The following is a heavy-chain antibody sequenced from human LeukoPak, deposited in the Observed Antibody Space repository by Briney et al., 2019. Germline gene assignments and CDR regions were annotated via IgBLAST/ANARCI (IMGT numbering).Heavy chain of an antibody. D-gene: IGHD2-15*01. Sequence: SVKVSCKASGGTFSSYAISWVRQAPGQGLEWMGGIIPIFGTANYAQKFQGRVTITADESTSTAYMELSSLRSEDTAVYYCASSGGSFDYYFDYWGQGTLVTVSS. CDR3: ASSGGSFDYYFDY. V-gene: IGHV1-69*13. J-gene: IGHJ4*02. CDR2: IIPIFGTA. CDR1: GGTFSSYA.